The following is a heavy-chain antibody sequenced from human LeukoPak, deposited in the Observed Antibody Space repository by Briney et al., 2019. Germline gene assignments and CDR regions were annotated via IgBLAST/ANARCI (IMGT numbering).Heavy chain of an antibody. D-gene: IGHD3-22*01. CDR1: GFTFSSYA. J-gene: IGHJ4*02. Sequence: PGRSLRLSCAASGFTFSSYAMHWVRQAPGKGLEWVAVISYDGSNKYYADSVKGRFTISRDNSKNTLYLQMNSLRAEDTAVYYCARDPRYYYDSSGQDYWGQGTLVTVSS. CDR2: ISYDGSNK. CDR3: ARDPRYYYDSSGQDY. V-gene: IGHV3-30*04.